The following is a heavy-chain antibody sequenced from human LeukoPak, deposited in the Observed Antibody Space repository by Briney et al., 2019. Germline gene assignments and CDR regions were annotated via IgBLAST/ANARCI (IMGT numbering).Heavy chain of an antibody. D-gene: IGHD3-10*01. CDR3: ARLGTYWSNYYFEY. CDR2: IYPGDSDT. J-gene: IGHJ4*02. CDR1: GYNFTTYW. Sequence: PGESLKISCQGSGYNFTTYWIGGGRQLPGKGVEGMGIIYPGDSDTRYSPSFQGQVTISADKSINTAYLQWSSLKASDTAMYYCARLGTYWSNYYFEYWGQGTLVAVSS. V-gene: IGHV5-51*01.